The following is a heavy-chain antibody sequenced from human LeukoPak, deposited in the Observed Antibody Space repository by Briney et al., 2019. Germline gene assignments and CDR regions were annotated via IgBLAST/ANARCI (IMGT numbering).Heavy chain of an antibody. CDR2: INGGTQTS. J-gene: IGHJ6*03. CDR1: GFTVSVYG. V-gene: IGHV3-23*01. CDR3: AKGDQVSYFYYMDV. Sequence: GGSLRLSCAASGFTVSVYGMRWVRQVPGKGLEWISVINGGTQTSYYADSVNGRFTISRDNSKNTLYLQMNSLRAEDTAVYYCAKGDQVSYFYYMDVWGKGTTVTVSS.